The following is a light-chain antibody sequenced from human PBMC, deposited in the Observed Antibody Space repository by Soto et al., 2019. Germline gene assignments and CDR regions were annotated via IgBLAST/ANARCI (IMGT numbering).Light chain of an antibody. Sequence: NFMLTQPHSVSESPGKTVTISCTRSSGSISTYNVQWYQQRPGSAPTTVIYEDKQRPSGVPDRFSGSTDGSSNSASLTISGLQTEDEADYSCQSFDRSTVVFGGGTKLTVL. CDR1: SGSISTYN. V-gene: IGLV6-57*04. CDR2: EDK. CDR3: QSFDRSTVV. J-gene: IGLJ2*01.